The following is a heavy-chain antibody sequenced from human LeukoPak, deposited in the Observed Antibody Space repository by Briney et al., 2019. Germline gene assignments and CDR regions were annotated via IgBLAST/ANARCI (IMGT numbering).Heavy chain of an antibody. CDR1: GGSFSGYY. D-gene: IGHD6-13*01. CDR3: ARGQGQQLNNCFDP. Sequence: SEILSLTCAVYGGSFSGYYWSWIRQPPGKGLEWIGEINHSGSTNYNPSLKSRVTISVDTSKNQFSLKLSSVTAADTAVYYCARGQGQQLNNCFDPWGQGPLSPSPQ. J-gene: IGHJ5*02. V-gene: IGHV4-34*01. CDR2: INHSGST.